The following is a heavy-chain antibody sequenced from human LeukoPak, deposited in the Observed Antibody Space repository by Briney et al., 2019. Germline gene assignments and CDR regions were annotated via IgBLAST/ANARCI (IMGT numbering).Heavy chain of an antibody. J-gene: IGHJ3*02. Sequence: SETLSLTCTVSGGSISSYYWSWIRQPPGKGLEWIGYIYYSRNTNYNPSFKSRVTISVDKSKNQFSLKLSSVTAADTAVYYCASPTGDSSGYAFDIWGQGTMVTVSS. CDR2: IYYSRNT. V-gene: IGHV4-59*12. CDR3: ASPTGDSSGYAFDI. D-gene: IGHD3-22*01. CDR1: GGSISSYY.